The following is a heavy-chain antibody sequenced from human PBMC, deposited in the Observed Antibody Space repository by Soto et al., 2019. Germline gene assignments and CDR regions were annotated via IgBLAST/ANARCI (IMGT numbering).Heavy chain of an antibody. Sequence: GGSLRLSCAASGFTFSSYAMSCVRQAPGKGLEWVSVISGSGDSTFYTDSVKGRFTISRDNSKNTLYLQMNSLRAEDTAVYYCAKAKGSSWYSALDIWGQGTMVTLS. CDR2: ISGSGDST. V-gene: IGHV3-23*01. D-gene: IGHD6-13*01. CDR1: GFTFSSYA. CDR3: AKAKGSSWYSALDI. J-gene: IGHJ3*02.